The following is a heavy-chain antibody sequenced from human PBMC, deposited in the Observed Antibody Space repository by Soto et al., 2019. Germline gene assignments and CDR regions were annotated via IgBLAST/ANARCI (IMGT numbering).Heavy chain of an antibody. CDR1: GFTFSSYG. CDR2: ISYDGSNK. Sequence: QVQLVESGGGVVQPGRSLRLSCAASGFTFSSYGMHWVRQAPGKGLEWVAVISYDGSNKYYADSVKGRFTISRDNSKNTLYLQMNSLRAEDTAVYYCAKAHPRHYDFWSGYPISYYYYYGMDVWGQGTTVTVSS. J-gene: IGHJ6*02. D-gene: IGHD3-3*01. CDR3: AKAHPRHYDFWSGYPISYYYYYGMDV. V-gene: IGHV3-30*18.